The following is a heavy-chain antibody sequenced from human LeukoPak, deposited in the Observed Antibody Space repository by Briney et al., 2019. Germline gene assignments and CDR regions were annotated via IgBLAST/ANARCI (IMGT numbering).Heavy chain of an antibody. V-gene: IGHV3-23*01. CDR3: ATYIAVAGTLDY. CDR1: GFTFSSYS. J-gene: IGHJ4*02. CDR2: ISGSGGST. D-gene: IGHD6-19*01. Sequence: SGGSLRLSCAASGFTFSSYSMNWVRQAPGKGLEWVSAISGSGGSTYYADSVKGRFTISRDNSKNTLYLQMNSLRAEDTAVYYCATYIAVAGTLDYWGQGTLVTVSS.